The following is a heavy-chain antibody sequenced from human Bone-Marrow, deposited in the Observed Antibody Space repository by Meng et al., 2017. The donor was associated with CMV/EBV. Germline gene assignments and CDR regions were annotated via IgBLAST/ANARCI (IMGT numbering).Heavy chain of an antibody. CDR1: GFTFDDYT. D-gene: IGHD6-13*01. Sequence: GGSLRLSCAASGFTFDDYTMHWVRQAPGKGLEWASLISWDGGSTYYADSVKGRFTISRDNSKNSLYLQMNSLRTEDTALYYCAKSLYSSSWGIFDYWGQGTLVTVSS. CDR3: AKSLYSSSWGIFDY. J-gene: IGHJ4*02. CDR2: ISWDGGST. V-gene: IGHV3-43*01.